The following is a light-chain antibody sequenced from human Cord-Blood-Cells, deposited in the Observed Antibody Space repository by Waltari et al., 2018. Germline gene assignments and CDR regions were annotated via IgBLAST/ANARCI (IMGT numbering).Light chain of an antibody. Sequence: QSALTQPASVSGSPGQSITISCTGTSSDVGSYNLVSWYQQHQAKAPKLLFYEVSKRPSGVSNRFSGSKSGNTASLTISGLQAEDEADYYCCSYAGSSTYVFGTGTKVTVL. CDR2: EVS. CDR3: CSYAGSSTYV. CDR1: SSDVGSYNL. J-gene: IGLJ1*01. V-gene: IGLV2-23*02.